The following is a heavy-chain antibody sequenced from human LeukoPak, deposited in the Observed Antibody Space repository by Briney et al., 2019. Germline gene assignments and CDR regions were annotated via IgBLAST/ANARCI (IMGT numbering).Heavy chain of an antibody. V-gene: IGHV3-9*01. D-gene: IGHD6-19*01. Sequence: GGSLRLSCAASGFTFDDYAMHWVRQAPGKGLEWVSGISWNSGSIGYADSVKGRFTISRDNAKNSLYLQMNSLRAEDTALYYCAKDHGSGWFGNYYYGMDVWGQGTTVTVSS. CDR2: ISWNSGSI. J-gene: IGHJ6*02. CDR1: GFTFDDYA. CDR3: AKDHGSGWFGNYYYGMDV.